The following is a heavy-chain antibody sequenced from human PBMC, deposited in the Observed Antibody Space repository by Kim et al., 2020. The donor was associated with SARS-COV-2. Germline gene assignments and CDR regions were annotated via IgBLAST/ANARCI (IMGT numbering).Heavy chain of an antibody. V-gene: IGHV4-59*08. CDR3: ARRRDDWSYYYDSSGFAFDI. CDR1: GGSISSYY. CDR2: IYYSGST. Sequence: SETLSLTCTVSGGSISSYYWSWIRQPPGKGLEWIGYIYYSGSTNYNPSLKSRVTISVDTSKNQFSLKLSSVTAADTAVYYCARRRDDWSYYYDSSGFAFDIWGQGTMVTVSS. D-gene: IGHD3-22*01. J-gene: IGHJ3*02.